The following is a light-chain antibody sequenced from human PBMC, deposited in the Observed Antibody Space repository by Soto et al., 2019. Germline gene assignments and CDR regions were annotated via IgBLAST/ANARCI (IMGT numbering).Light chain of an antibody. CDR1: SSNIGCNT. Sequence: QSVLTQPPSASGTPGQRVTISCSGSSSNIGCNTVNWYQQLPGTAPKLLIYSNNQRPSGVPDRFSGSKSGTSASLAISGLQSQDEAEYYCAAWDDSPNGFVVFGGGIKLTV. CDR3: AAWDDSPNGFVV. CDR2: SNN. J-gene: IGLJ2*01. V-gene: IGLV1-44*01.